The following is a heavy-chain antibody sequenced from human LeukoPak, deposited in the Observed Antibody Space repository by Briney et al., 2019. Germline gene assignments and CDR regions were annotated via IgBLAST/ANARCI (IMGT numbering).Heavy chain of an antibody. V-gene: IGHV4-39*07. CDR1: GGSISSSSYY. CDR3: ARDSFGSYYYYYMDV. J-gene: IGHJ6*03. Sequence: SETLSLTCTVSGGSISSSSYYWGWIRQPPGKGLEWIGSIYYSGSTYYNPSLKSRVTISVDTPKNQFSLKLSSVTAADTAVYYCARDSFGSYYYYYMDVWGKGTTVTVSS. D-gene: IGHD3-10*01. CDR2: IYYSGST.